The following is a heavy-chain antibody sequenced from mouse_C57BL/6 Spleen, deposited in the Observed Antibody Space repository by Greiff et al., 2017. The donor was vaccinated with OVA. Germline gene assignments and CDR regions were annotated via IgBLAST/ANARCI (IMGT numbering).Heavy chain of an antibody. D-gene: IGHD1-1*01. Sequence: DVQLVESEGGLVQPGSSMKLSCTASGFTFSDYYMAWVRQVPEKGLEWVANINYDGSSTYYLDSLKSRFIIARDNAKNNIYLQMSSLKSEDTATYYCARDRYYYGSSLVDYWGQGTTLTVAS. V-gene: IGHV5-16*01. CDR2: INYDGSST. CDR3: ARDRYYYGSSLVDY. J-gene: IGHJ2*01. CDR1: GFTFSDYY.